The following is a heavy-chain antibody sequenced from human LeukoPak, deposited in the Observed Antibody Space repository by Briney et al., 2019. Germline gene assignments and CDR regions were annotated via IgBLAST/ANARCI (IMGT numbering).Heavy chain of an antibody. CDR2: IYYSGST. J-gene: IGHJ4*02. V-gene: IGHV4-39*01. CDR3: ARRIGASIAVAGQFDY. D-gene: IGHD6-19*01. CDR1: GGSISSSSYY. Sequence: SETLSLTCTVSGGSISSSSYYWGWIRQPPGRGLEWIGSIYYSGSTYYNPSLKSRVTISVDTSKNQFSLKLSSVTAADTAVYYCARRIGASIAVAGQFDYWGQGTLVTVSS.